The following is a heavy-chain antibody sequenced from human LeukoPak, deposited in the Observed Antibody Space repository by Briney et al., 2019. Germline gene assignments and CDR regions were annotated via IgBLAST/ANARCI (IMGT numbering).Heavy chain of an antibody. J-gene: IGHJ4*02. CDR3: ARDVTVTIDGFDY. CDR2: IWYDGSNK. D-gene: IGHD4-17*01. V-gene: IGHV3-33*01. CDR1: GFTFSSYG. Sequence: AGGSLRLSCAASGFTFSSYGMHWVRQAPGKGLEWVAVIWYDGSNKYYADSVKGRFIISRDNSKNTLYLQMNSLRAEDTAVYYCARDVTVTIDGFDYWGQETLVTVSS.